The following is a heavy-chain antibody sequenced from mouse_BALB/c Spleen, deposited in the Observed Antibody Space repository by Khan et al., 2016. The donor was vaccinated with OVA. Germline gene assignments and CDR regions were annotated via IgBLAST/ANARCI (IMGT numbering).Heavy chain of an antibody. Sequence: QIQLVQSGAERAKPGASVKMSCKASGYTFTTYWLHWVKQRLGQGLEWIGYINPTSGYTDYNEKFKNRATLSADKSSSTAYMQLSSLTSEDSAVYASTRDRIDYWGQGTTLTVSA. CDR3: TRDRIDY. D-gene: IGHD2-14*01. CDR1: GYTFTTYW. V-gene: IGHV1-7*01. CDR2: INPTSGYT. J-gene: IGHJ2*01.